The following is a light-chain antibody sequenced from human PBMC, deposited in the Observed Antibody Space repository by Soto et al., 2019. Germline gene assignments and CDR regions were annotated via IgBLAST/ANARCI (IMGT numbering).Light chain of an antibody. CDR3: QQRSHWPT. Sequence: EIGVTQSPATLSLSPGERATLTFRARQSVSSHLAWYQQKPGQSPGLLIYDASNRATGIPARFSGSGSGTDFTLTISSLEPEDFAFYFCQQRSHWPTFGQGTKVDIK. V-gene: IGKV3-11*01. CDR2: DAS. CDR1: QSVSSH. J-gene: IGKJ1*01.